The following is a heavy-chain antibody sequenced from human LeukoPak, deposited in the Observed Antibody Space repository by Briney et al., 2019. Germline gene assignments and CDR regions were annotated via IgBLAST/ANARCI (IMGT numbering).Heavy chain of an antibody. CDR1: GYTFTSYY. D-gene: IGHD2-2*02. CDR3: VVVPAAIPRYYYYGMDV. CDR2: INPSGGST. V-gene: IGHV1-46*01. J-gene: IGHJ6*02. Sequence: ASVKVSCKASGYTFTSYYMHWVRQAPGQGLEWMGIINPSGGSTSYAQKFQGRVTMTRDTSTSTVYMELSSLRSEDTAVYYCVVVPAAIPRYYYYGMDVWGRGTTVTVSS.